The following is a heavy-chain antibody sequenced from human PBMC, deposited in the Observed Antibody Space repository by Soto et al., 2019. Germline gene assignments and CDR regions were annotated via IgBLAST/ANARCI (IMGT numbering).Heavy chain of an antibody. V-gene: IGHV3-48*01. J-gene: IGHJ3*02. CDR2: ISSSSSTI. CDR1: GFTFSSYS. CDR3: ARLCSDSSLSAFDI. D-gene: IGHD6-6*01. Sequence: GGSLRLSCAASGFTFSSYSMNWVRQAPGKGLEWVSYISSSSSTIYYADSVKGRFTISRDNAKNSLYLQMNSLRAEDTAVYYCARLCSDSSLSAFDIWGQGTMVPSPQ.